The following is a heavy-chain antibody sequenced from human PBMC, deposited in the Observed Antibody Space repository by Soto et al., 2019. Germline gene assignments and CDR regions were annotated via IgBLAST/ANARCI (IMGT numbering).Heavy chain of an antibody. CDR2: VGWNGGDI. D-gene: IGHD2-2*01. J-gene: IGHJ6*02. CDR1: GFTLDDYT. CDR3: AKERAVVVPVSTSYFHYYGLDV. Sequence: VQLVESRGGLVQPGGSLRLSCAVSGFTLDDYTMHWVRQAPGKGLEWVSGVGWNGGDIVYADSVKGRFTVSRDNTRNSLYLEVNSLTTEDTAIYFCAKERAVVVPVSTSYFHYYGLDVWGQGTTVTVS. V-gene: IGHV3-9*01.